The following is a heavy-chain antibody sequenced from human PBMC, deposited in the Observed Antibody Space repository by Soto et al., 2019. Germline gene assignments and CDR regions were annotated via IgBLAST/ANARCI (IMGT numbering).Heavy chain of an antibody. D-gene: IGHD3-16*01. V-gene: IGHV4-39*01. CDR1: GDSVSGSAFY. J-gene: IGHJ4*02. CDR3: ARHYRSTSSRPGEVDY. Sequence: PSETLSLTCTVSGDSVSGSAFYWGWIRQPPGKGLEWIGSVYIGSVYYSGSTYSNPSLKSRVTISVDTSKNQFPLKLISATAADTALYYCARHYRSTSSRPGEVDYWGQGTLVTVSS. CDR2: VYIGSVYYSGST.